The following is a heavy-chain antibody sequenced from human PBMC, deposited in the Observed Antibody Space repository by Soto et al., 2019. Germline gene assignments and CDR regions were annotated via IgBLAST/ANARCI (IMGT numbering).Heavy chain of an antibody. J-gene: IGHJ5*02. V-gene: IGHV1-18*01. CDR3: ARDFDSGYAWATNTDT. Sequence: ASVKVSGKASGYTFTSYGISWVRQAPGQGLEWMGWISAYNGNTNYAQKLQGRVTMTTDTSTSTAYMELRSLRSDDTAVYYCARDFDSGYAWATNTDTWGQGTLLTVSS. CDR2: ISAYNGNT. D-gene: IGHD5-12*01. CDR1: GYTFTSYG.